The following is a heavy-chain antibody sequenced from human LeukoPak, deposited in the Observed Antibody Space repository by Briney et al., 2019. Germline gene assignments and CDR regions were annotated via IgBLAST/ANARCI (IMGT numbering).Heavy chain of an antibody. Sequence: GRSLRLSCAASGFTFSSYGMSWVRQAPGKGLEWVSAISGSGGSTYYADSVKGRFTISRDNSKNTLYLQMNSLRAEDTAVYYCAELGITMIGGVWGKGTTVTISS. CDR2: ISGSGGST. CDR1: GFTFSSYG. V-gene: IGHV3-23*01. J-gene: IGHJ6*04. D-gene: IGHD3-10*02. CDR3: AELGITMIGGV.